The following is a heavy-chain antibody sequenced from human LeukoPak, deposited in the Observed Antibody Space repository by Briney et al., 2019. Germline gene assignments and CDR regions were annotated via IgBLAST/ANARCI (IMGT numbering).Heavy chain of an antibody. D-gene: IGHD2-2*01. J-gene: IGHJ3*02. CDR2: INHSGST. Sequence: SETLSLTCAVYGGSFSGYYWSWIRQPPGKGLEWIGEINHSGSTNYNPSLKSRVTISVDTSKNQFSLKLSSVTAAVSAVYYCARGVGDIVVVPAANAFDIWGQGTMVTVSS. CDR3: ARGVGDIVVVPAANAFDI. CDR1: GGSFSGYY. V-gene: IGHV4-34*01.